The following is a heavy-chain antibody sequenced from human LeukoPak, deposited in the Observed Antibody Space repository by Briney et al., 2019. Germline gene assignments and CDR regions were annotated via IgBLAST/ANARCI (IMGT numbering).Heavy chain of an antibody. V-gene: IGHV4-4*07. CDR3: ARAGYSYVYYYYMDV. D-gene: IGHD5-18*01. CDR2: IYTSGST. J-gene: IGHJ6*03. CDR1: GGSISSYY. Sequence: SSETLSLTCTVSGGSISSYYWSWIRQPAGKGLEWIGRIYTSGSTNYNPSLKSRVTMSVDTSKNQFSLKLSSVTAADTAVYYCARAGYSYVYYYYMDVWGKGTTVTISS.